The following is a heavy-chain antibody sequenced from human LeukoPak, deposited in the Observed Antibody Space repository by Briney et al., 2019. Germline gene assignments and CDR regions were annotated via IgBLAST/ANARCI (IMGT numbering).Heavy chain of an antibody. Sequence: SQTLSLTCTVSGGSISSGCYYWSWIRQHPGKGLEWIGYIYYSGSTYYNPSLKSRVTISVDTSKNQFSLKLSSVTAADTAVYYCARGLTGRTNSHWFDPWGQGTLVTVSS. CDR2: IYYSGST. CDR3: ARGLTGRTNSHWFDP. J-gene: IGHJ5*02. CDR1: GGSISSGCYY. D-gene: IGHD3-9*01. V-gene: IGHV4-31*03.